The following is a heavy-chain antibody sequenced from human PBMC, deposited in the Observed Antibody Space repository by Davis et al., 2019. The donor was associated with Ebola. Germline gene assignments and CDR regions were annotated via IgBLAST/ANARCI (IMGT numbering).Heavy chain of an antibody. CDR3: ARGIAARFGMDV. D-gene: IGHD6-6*01. V-gene: IGHV1-18*01. Sequence: ASVAVSCKASGYTFTSYGISWVRRAPGQGLEWMGWISAYNGNTNYAQKLQGRVTMTTDTSTSTAYMELSSLRSEDTAVYYWARGIAARFGMDVWGQGTTVTVSS. J-gene: IGHJ6*02. CDR1: GYTFTSYG. CDR2: ISAYNGNT.